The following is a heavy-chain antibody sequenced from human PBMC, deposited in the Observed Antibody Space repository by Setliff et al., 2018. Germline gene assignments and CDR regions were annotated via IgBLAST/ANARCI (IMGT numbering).Heavy chain of an antibody. V-gene: IGHV3-48*04. CDR3: ARDQGSYGYRAFDF. CDR2: ISNSGGVK. D-gene: IGHD5-18*01. J-gene: IGHJ4*02. Sequence: PGGSLRLSCVVSGLTVSNDFMGWVRQAPGKGLEWVSYISNSGGVKYYTDSVKGRFTFSRDNAKNSLYLQMNSLRAEDTAVYYCARDQGSYGYRAFDFWGQGTLVTVSS. CDR1: GLTVSNDF.